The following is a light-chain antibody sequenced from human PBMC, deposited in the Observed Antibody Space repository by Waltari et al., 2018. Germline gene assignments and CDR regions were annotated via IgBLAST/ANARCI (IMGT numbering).Light chain of an antibody. CDR3: ASYTSSSTYMV. Sequence: QSALTQPASVSGSPGQSITVSCTGTSSDGGRCKFFSWYQHHPGKAPKLMFYDVNKRPSGVSDRFSGSMSGNTASLTISGLQAEDEADYYCASYTSSSTYMVFGGGTNLTVL. J-gene: IGLJ2*01. CDR1: SSDGGRCKF. CDR2: DVN. V-gene: IGLV2-14*03.